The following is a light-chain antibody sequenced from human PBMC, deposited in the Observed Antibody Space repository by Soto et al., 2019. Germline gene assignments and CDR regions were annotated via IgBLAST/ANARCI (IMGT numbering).Light chain of an antibody. CDR2: STS. Sequence: EIVLTQSPDTLSLSPGERATLSCRASQSISISYLAWYQKQPGQAPRLLIYSTSIRATGIPDRFSGSGSGTDFTLTISKLEPGDFAVYYCQQYGGSSWTFGQGTKVEIK. V-gene: IGKV3-20*01. CDR1: QSISISY. J-gene: IGKJ1*01. CDR3: QQYGGSSWT.